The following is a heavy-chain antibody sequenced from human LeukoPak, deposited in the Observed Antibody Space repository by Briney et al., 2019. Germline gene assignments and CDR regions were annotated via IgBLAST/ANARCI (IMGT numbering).Heavy chain of an antibody. J-gene: IGHJ4*02. V-gene: IGHV4-39*07. Sequence: SETLSLTCTVSGGSISSSSYYWGWIRQPPGKGLEWIGSIYYSGSTYYNPSLKSRVTISVDTSKNQFSLKLSSVTAADTAVYYCARAKGEMATSPLGYWGQGTLVTVSS. CDR1: GGSISSSSYY. D-gene: IGHD5-24*01. CDR3: ARAKGEMATSPLGY. CDR2: IYYSGST.